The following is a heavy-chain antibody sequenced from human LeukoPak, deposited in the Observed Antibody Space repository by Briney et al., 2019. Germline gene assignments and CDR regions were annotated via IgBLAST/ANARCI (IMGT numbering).Heavy chain of an antibody. V-gene: IGHV5-51*01. CDR3: ARGDLQYYYDSSGYYPDY. J-gene: IGHJ4*02. CDR2: IYPGDSDT. CDR1: GYSFTSYW. Sequence: GGSLKISXKGSGYSFTSYWIGWALQMAGKGLEWMGIIYPGDSDTRYSPSFQGQVTISADKTISTAYLQWSSLKASDTAMYYCARGDLQYYYDSSGYYPDYWGQGTLVTVSS. D-gene: IGHD3-22*01.